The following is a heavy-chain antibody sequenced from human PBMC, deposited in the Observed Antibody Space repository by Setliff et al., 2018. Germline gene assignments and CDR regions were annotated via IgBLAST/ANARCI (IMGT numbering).Heavy chain of an antibody. V-gene: IGHV4-34*01. Sequence: SETLSLTCTVYGVSLSDYYWGWVRQSPGKGLDWIGEINHSGNTNYDPSLEGRISISVDTSKRQFSLKLSSVTAADMSVYYCRFWSGYYKNDYWAQGTVVTVSS. J-gene: IGHJ4*02. CDR2: INHSGNT. CDR1: GVSLSDYY. CDR3: RFWSGYYKNDY. D-gene: IGHD3-3*01.